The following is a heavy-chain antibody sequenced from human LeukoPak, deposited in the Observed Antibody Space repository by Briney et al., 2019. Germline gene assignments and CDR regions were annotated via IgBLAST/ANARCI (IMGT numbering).Heavy chain of an antibody. V-gene: IGHV4-30-4*01. CDR1: GGSISSGGYY. CDR2: IYYSGIA. CDR3: ARVVPIVSTAYCFDY. Sequence: SETLSLTCTVSGGSISSGGYYWSWIRQSPGKGLEWIAYIYYSGIAYYNPSLESRVTISVDTSRNQFSLKLSSVTAADTAVYYCARVVPIVSTAYCFDYWGQGTLVTVSS. D-gene: IGHD5/OR15-5a*01. J-gene: IGHJ4*02.